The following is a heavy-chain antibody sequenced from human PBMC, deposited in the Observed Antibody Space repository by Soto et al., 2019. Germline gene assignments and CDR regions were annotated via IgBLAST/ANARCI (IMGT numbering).Heavy chain of an antibody. D-gene: IGHD3-16*02. CDR1: GFSLSTSGVG. CDR3: AHSLMTYDYVWGSYRPYFDY. CDR2: IYWNDDK. Sequence: QITLKESGPTLVKPTQTLTLNCTFSGFSLSTSGVGVGWIRQPPGKALEWLALIYWNDDKRYSPSQKSRLTITKDTTKNQVVLTMTNMDPVDTATYYCAHSLMTYDYVWGSYRPYFDYWGQGTLVTVSS. V-gene: IGHV2-5*01. J-gene: IGHJ4*02.